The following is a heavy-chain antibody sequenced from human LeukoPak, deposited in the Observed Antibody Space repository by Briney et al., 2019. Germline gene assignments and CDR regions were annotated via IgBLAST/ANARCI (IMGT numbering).Heavy chain of an antibody. CDR1: GFTFSSYG. D-gene: IGHD5-18*01. V-gene: IGHV3-30*18. J-gene: IGHJ4*02. Sequence: GRSLRLSCAASGFTFSSYGMHWVRQAPGKGLEWVAVISYDGSNKYYADSVKGRFTISRDNSKNTLYLQMNSLRAEDTAVYYCANSELVDTAMEFDYWGQGTLVIVSS. CDR2: ISYDGSNK. CDR3: ANSELVDTAMEFDY.